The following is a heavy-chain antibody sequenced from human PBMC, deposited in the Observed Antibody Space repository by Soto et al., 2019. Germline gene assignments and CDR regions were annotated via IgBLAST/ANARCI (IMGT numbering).Heavy chain of an antibody. V-gene: IGHV4-30-2*01. Sequence: SETLSLTCAVSGGSISSGGYSWSWIRQPPGKGLEWIGYIYHSGSTYYNPSLKSRVTISVDRSKNQFSLKLSSVTAADTAVYYCARGRDSYGVYDYWGQGTLVIVSS. J-gene: IGHJ4*02. D-gene: IGHD4-17*01. CDR3: ARGRDSYGVYDY. CDR2: IYHSGST. CDR1: GGSISSGGYS.